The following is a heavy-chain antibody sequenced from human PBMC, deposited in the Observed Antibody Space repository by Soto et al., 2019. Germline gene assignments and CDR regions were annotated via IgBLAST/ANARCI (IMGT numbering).Heavy chain of an antibody. CDR2: ISGSGGST. D-gene: IGHD1-1*01. CDR1: GFTFSSYA. V-gene: IGHV3-23*01. CDR3: AKALSRSTDQTPLTTPFDY. Sequence: EVQLLESGGGLVQPGGSLRLSCAASGFTFSSYAMSWVRQAPGKGLEWVSAISGSGGSTYYADSVKGRFTISRDNSKNTLYLQMNSLRAEDTAVYYCAKALSRSTDQTPLTTPFDYWGQGTLVTVSS. J-gene: IGHJ4*02.